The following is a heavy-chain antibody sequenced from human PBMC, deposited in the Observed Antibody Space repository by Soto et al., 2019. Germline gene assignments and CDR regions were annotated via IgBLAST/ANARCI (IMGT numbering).Heavy chain of an antibody. Sequence: PGGSLKISCKGSGYSFTSYWIGWVRQMPGKGLEWMAIIYPGDSDIRYNPSFQGQVTISADKSISTAYLQWSSLKASDTAMYYCVRQPSNGQWYVWGQGTTVTVSS. J-gene: IGHJ6*02. CDR1: GYSFTSYW. V-gene: IGHV5-51*01. CDR2: IYPGDSDI. CDR3: VRQPSNGQWYV. D-gene: IGHD6-19*01.